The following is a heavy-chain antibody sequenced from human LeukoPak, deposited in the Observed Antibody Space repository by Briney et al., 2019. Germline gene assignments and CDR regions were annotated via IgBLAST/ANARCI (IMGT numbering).Heavy chain of an antibody. CDR1: GFTFSRNT. J-gene: IGHJ4*02. CDR2: ISHDGSNI. V-gene: IGHV3-30-3*01. CDR3: ARDEDRYYFDY. Sequence: GGSLRLSCAASGFTFSRNTMHWVRQAPGKGLEWVAVISHDGSNIYYADSVKGRFTVSRDNSKNTLYLQMNSLRAEDTAVYYCARDEDRYYFDYWGQGTLVTVSS.